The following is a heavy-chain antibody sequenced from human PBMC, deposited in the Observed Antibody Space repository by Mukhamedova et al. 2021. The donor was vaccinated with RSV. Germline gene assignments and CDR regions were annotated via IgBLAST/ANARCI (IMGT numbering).Heavy chain of an antibody. V-gene: IGHV1-69*06. J-gene: IGHJ5*02. D-gene: IGHD6-13*01. Sequence: GQGLEWMGGIIPIFGTANYAQKFQGRVTITADKSTSTAYMELSSLRSEDTAVYYCARNADSGYSSSLYANWFDPWGQGTLVTVTS. CDR2: IIPIFGTA. CDR3: ARNADSGYSSSLYANWFDP.